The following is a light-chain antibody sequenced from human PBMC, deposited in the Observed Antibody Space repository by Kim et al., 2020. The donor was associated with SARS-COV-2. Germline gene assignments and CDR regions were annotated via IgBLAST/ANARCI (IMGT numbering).Light chain of an antibody. CDR1: QSVSSN. Sequence: SPGERAPLSCRASQSVSSNLVWYQQKPGQAPRLLIYGASTRATGIPARFSGSGSGTEFTLTISSLESEDIAVYYCQQYNSWWTFGQGTKVDIK. CDR3: QQYNSWWT. J-gene: IGKJ1*01. CDR2: GAS. V-gene: IGKV3-15*01.